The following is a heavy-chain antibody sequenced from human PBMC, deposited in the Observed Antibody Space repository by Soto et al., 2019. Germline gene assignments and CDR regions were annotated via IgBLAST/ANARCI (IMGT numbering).Heavy chain of an antibody. J-gene: IGHJ3*02. V-gene: IGHV1-46*01. CDR2: VNPSGGST. D-gene: IGHD2-21*01. Sequence: ASVKVSCKASGYIFTAYSMHWVRQAPGQGLEWMGVVNPSGGSTNYAQKFQGRITMTRDTSTSTVYMDLSSLTSEDTAVFYCARLMHYSHSGGSSHSGFDMWGQGTLVTVSS. CDR3: ARLMHYSHSGGSSHSGFDM. CDR1: GYIFTAYS.